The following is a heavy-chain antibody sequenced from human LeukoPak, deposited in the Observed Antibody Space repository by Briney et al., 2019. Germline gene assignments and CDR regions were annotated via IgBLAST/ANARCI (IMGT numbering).Heavy chain of an antibody. V-gene: IGHV4-4*07. CDR2: IYTSGST. D-gene: IGHD4-17*01. Sequence: PSETLSLTCTVSGGSISSYYWSWIRQPAGKGLEWIGRIYTSGSTNYNPSLKSRVTMSVDTSKNQFSLKLSSVTAADTAVYYCARGGDYYGDYADALDIWGQGTMVTVSS. J-gene: IGHJ3*02. CDR3: ARGGDYYGDYADALDI. CDR1: GGSISSYY.